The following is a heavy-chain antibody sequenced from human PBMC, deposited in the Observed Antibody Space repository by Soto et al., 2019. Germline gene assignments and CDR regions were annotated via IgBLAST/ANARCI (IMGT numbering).Heavy chain of an antibody. D-gene: IGHD3-9*01. CDR3: ARDYDILTGKGLYAFDI. CDR1: GGSVSSGSYY. J-gene: IGHJ3*02. CDR2: FYYSGST. V-gene: IGHV4-61*01. Sequence: GPWKPSETLSLTCTVSGGSVSSGSYYWSWIRQPPGKGLEWIGYFYYSGSTNYNPSLKSRVTISVDTSKNQFSLKLSFVTASDTAVYYCARDYDILTGKGLYAFDIWGQGTMVT.